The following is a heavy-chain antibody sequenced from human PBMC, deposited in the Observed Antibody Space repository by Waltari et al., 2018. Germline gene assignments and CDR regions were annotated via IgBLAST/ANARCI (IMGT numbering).Heavy chain of an antibody. CDR3: AKDKVFETPSGVLDY. J-gene: IGHJ4*02. Sequence: EVQLLESGGNLVQPGGSLRLSCAASGFTFSNYAMTWVRQAPGKGLEWVSTITFSGSSTYYADSVRGRFTISRDNSKNMLYLQLNSLRADDTAVYYCAKDKVFETPSGVLDYWGQGALVTVSS. V-gene: IGHV3-23*01. D-gene: IGHD7-27*01. CDR2: ITFSGSST. CDR1: GFTFSNYA.